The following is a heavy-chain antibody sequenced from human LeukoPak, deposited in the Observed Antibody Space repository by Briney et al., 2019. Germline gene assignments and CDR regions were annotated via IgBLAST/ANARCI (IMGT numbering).Heavy chain of an antibody. V-gene: IGHV4-59*08. D-gene: IGHD6-13*01. CDR2: IYYTGST. Sequence: SETLSLTCTVSGGSISSYYWNWIRQPPGKGLEWIGSIYYTGSTNYNPSLKSRVTISVDTSKSQFSLKLSSVTAADTAVFYCARQGNSWYYFDYWGQGTLVTVSS. CDR3: ARQGNSWYYFDY. J-gene: IGHJ4*02. CDR1: GGSISSYY.